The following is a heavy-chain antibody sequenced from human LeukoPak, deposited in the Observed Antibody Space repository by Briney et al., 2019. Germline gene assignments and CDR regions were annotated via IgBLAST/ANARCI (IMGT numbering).Heavy chain of an antibody. CDR2: IKSKTDGETT. J-gene: IGHJ4*02. D-gene: IGHD3-16*02. V-gene: IGHV3-15*01. CDR3: TTDYYDYVWGSYHPDY. CDR1: GFTFSNAW. Sequence: GGSLRLSCAASGFTFSNAWMTWVRQAPGQGLEWVARIKSKTDGETTDYAAPVKGRFTISRDDSKNALYLQMNSLKTEDTAAYYCTTDYYDYVWGSYHPDYWGQGTLVTVSS.